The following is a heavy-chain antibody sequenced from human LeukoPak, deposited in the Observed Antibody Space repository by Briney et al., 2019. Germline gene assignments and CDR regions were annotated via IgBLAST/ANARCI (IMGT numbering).Heavy chain of an antibody. D-gene: IGHD3-10*01. CDR1: GFTFSSYS. CDR2: ISSSSSYI. Sequence: GGSLRLSCAASGFTFSSYSMNWVRQAPGKGLEWVSSISSSSSYIYYADSVKGRFTISRDNAKNSLYLQMNSLRAEDTAVYYCARDYMASTMVRGALDYWGQGTLVTVSS. J-gene: IGHJ4*02. CDR3: ARDYMASTMVRGALDY. V-gene: IGHV3-21*01.